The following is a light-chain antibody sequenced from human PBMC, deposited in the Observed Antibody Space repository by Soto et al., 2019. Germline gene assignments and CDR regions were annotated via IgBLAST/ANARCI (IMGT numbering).Light chain of an antibody. V-gene: IGLV2-23*02. CDR3: CSYAAGSSLVL. Sequence: QSVLTQPASVSGSPGQSITISCTGTSSDVGSYNLVSWYQQHPGKAPKLMIYEVTERPSGVSHRFSGSKSGTRASLTISGLQAEDEADYYCCSYAAGSSLVLFGTGTKVTVL. CDR2: EVT. J-gene: IGLJ1*01. CDR1: SSDVGSYNL.